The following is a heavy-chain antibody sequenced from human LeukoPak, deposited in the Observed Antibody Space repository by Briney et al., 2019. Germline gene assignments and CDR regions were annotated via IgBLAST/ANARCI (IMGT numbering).Heavy chain of an antibody. Sequence: PSETLSLTCTVSGGSISSYYWSWIRQPPGKGLDWIAYIYSSGSTNYNPSLKSRVTISVDTSKNQFSLKLNSVTAADTAVYYCARTYYDILTGYYWGYYFDYWGQGTLVTVSS. J-gene: IGHJ4*02. V-gene: IGHV4-59*01. D-gene: IGHD3-9*01. CDR1: GGSISSYY. CDR2: IYSSGST. CDR3: ARTYYDILTGYYWGYYFDY.